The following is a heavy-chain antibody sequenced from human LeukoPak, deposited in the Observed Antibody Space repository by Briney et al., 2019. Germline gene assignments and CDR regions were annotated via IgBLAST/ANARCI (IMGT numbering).Heavy chain of an antibody. CDR3: AREGGYDEYYIDY. V-gene: IGHV4-59*01. D-gene: IGHD5-12*01. Sequence: SETLSLTCTVSGGSISSYYWSWVRQPPGKGLEWIGYIYYSGSTNDYPTLKSRVIISVDTSQNKFSLKLSPVTAADTAVYYCAREGGYDEYYIDYWGQGTLVTVSS. CDR2: IYYSGST. J-gene: IGHJ4*02. CDR1: GGSISSYY.